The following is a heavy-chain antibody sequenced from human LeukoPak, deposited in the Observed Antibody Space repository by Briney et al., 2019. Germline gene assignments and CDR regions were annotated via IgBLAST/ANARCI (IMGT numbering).Heavy chain of an antibody. V-gene: IGHV3-7*01. D-gene: IGHD3-3*01. Sequence: PGGSLRLSCAVSGFTFSSYWMSWVRQAPGKGLEWVANIKQDGSEKYYVDSVKGRFTISRDNAKNTLYLQMNSLRAEDTAVYYCAKDGSVPTIFGPYFDYWGQGTLVTVSS. CDR1: GFTFSSYW. CDR2: IKQDGSEK. J-gene: IGHJ4*02. CDR3: AKDGSVPTIFGPYFDY.